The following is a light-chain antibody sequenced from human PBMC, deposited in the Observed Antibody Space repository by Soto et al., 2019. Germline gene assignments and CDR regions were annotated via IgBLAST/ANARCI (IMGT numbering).Light chain of an antibody. CDR3: SSYAGSTSRV. CDR1: SSDVGGYNY. CDR2: EVS. Sequence: QSALAQPLAAAGSPGQSANNSRTGTSSDVGGYNYVSWYQQHPGKAPKLMIYEVSKRPSGVPDRFSGSKSGNTASLTVSGLQAEDEADYYCSSYAGSTSRVFRPGTKVTVL. J-gene: IGLJ1*01. V-gene: IGLV2-8*01.